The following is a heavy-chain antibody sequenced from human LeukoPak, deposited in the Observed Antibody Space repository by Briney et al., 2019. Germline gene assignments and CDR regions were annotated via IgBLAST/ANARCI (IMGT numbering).Heavy chain of an antibody. Sequence: SETLSLTCSVSGGSISSGSYYWGYIRQPPGTGLEWIGSISYSGSTYYNPSLRSRVTISVDTSKNQFSLKLTSVTAADTAVYYCARLRAHYYDSGSLNDALDIWGQGTMVTVSS. CDR3: ARLRAHYYDSGSLNDALDI. J-gene: IGHJ3*02. CDR1: GGSISSGSYY. D-gene: IGHD3-10*01. V-gene: IGHV4-39*01. CDR2: ISYSGST.